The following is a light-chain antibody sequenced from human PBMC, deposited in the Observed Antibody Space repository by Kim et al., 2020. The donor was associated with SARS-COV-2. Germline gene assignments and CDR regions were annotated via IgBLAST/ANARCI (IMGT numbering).Light chain of an antibody. CDR3: EQYYTTPPT. Sequence: ATINCKSSQSVLHSSNSMNYLAWYQHKPGQPPKLLISWSSTRESGVPDRFSGSGSATDFTLTISSLQAEDVAVYYCEQYYTTPPTFGQGTKVDIK. CDR1: QSVLHSSNSMNY. CDR2: WSS. V-gene: IGKV4-1*01. J-gene: IGKJ1*01.